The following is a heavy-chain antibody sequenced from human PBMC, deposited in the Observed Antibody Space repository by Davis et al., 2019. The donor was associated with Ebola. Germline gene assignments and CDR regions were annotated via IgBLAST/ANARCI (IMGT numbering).Heavy chain of an antibody. CDR3: ARDFLELRYYGMDV. CDR1: GYTFTSYY. J-gene: IGHJ6*02. Sequence: AASVKVSCKASGYTFTSYYMHWVRQAPGQGLEWMGIINPSGGSTSYAQKLQGRVTMTTDTSTSTAYMELRSLRSDDTAVYYCARDFLELRYYGMDVWGQGTTVTVSS. CDR2: INPSGGST. D-gene: IGHD1-7*01. V-gene: IGHV1-46*01.